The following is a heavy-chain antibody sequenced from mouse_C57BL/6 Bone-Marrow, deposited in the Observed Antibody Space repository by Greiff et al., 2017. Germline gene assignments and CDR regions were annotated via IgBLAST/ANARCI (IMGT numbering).Heavy chain of an antibody. D-gene: IGHD2-1*01. CDR1: GYSFTDYN. Sequence: VQLKESGPELVKPGASVKISCKASGYSFTDYNMNWVKQSNGKSLEWIGVINPNYGTTSYNQKFKGKATLTVDQSSSTAYMQLNSLTSEDSAVYYCAREGDGNYWGSFAYWGQGTLVTVSA. CDR2: INPNYGTT. CDR3: AREGDGNYWGSFAY. V-gene: IGHV1-39*01. J-gene: IGHJ3*01.